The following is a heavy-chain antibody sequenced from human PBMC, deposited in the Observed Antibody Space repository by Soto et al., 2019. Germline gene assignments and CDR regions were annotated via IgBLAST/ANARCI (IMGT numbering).Heavy chain of an antibody. V-gene: IGHV4-34*01. Sequence: QVQLQQWGAGLLKPSETLSLTCAVYGGSFSGYYWSWIRQPPGKGLEWIGEINHSGSTNYNPSLKSRVTISVDTSKNQFSLKLSSVTAADTAVYYCARAYGDYGVIDYWGQGTLVTVSS. D-gene: IGHD4-17*01. CDR2: INHSGST. CDR1: GGSFSGYY. J-gene: IGHJ4*02. CDR3: ARAYGDYGVIDY.